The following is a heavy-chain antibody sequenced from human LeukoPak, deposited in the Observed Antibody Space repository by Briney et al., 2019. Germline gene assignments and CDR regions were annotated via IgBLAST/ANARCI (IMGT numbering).Heavy chain of an antibody. J-gene: IGHJ4*02. CDR3: ARDMSYSSSWYEDY. Sequence: GGSLRLSCAASGFTFSSFAMNWVRQAPGKGLEWVSYISSSGSTIYYADSVKGRFTISRDNAKNSLYLQMNSLRAEDTAVYYRARDMSYSSSWYEDYWGQGTLVTVSS. CDR1: GFTFSSFA. D-gene: IGHD6-13*01. V-gene: IGHV3-48*04. CDR2: ISSSGSTI.